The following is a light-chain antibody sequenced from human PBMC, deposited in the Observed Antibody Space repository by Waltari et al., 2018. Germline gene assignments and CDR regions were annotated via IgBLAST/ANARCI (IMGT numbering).Light chain of an antibody. CDR2: AAS. Sequence: DLQMTQSPSSLSASLGDRVTITCRASQDISTWLAWYQQKPGTVPNLLFYAASNLQSGVPSRFSGSVSGTDYTLTSTSLQPEDFATYYCQQTNRLLALTFGGGTKVEMK. CDR1: QDISTW. CDR3: QQTNRLLALT. V-gene: IGKV1-12*01. J-gene: IGKJ4*01.